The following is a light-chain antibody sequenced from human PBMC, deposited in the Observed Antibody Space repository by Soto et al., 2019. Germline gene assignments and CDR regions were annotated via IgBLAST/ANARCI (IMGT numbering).Light chain of an antibody. CDR2: AAS. CDR3: QQYASAPEM. J-gene: IGKJ1*01. Sequence: EIVLTQSPGTLSLSPGERATLSCRASQSVRNNYVAWYQQKPGQAPRLLIYAASSRATGIPDRISGSGSGTDFTLTISRLEPEDFAVYYCQQYASAPEMFGQGTKVEL. CDR1: QSVRNNY. V-gene: IGKV3-20*01.